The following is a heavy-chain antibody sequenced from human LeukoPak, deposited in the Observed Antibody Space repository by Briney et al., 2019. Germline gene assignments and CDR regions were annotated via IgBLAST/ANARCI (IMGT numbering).Heavy chain of an antibody. Sequence: GGSLRLSCSASGFTFGDYAVSWFRQAPGKGLEWVGFIRSKAFGGTPEYAASVRGRFTISRDDSKSIAYLQMNGLKTEDTAVYYCTRNTVTVHFDYWSQGTLVTVSS. CDR3: TRNTVTVHFDY. J-gene: IGHJ4*02. D-gene: IGHD4-17*01. CDR1: GFTFGDYA. CDR2: IRSKAFGGTP. V-gene: IGHV3-49*03.